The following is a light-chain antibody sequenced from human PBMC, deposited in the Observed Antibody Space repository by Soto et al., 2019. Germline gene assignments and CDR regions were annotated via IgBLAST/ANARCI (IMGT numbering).Light chain of an antibody. Sequence: QSALTQPASVSGSPGQSITISCTGTSSDVGNYNLVSWYQQHPGKAPKLMISEGSKRPSGVSNRLSGSKSGNTASLTISGLQAEDEADYYCCSYAGSSAWVFGGGTKLTVL. CDR1: SSDVGNYNL. J-gene: IGLJ3*02. CDR2: EGS. V-gene: IGLV2-23*01. CDR3: CSYAGSSAWV.